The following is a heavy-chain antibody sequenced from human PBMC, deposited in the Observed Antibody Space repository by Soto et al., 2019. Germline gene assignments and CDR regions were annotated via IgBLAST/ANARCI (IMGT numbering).Heavy chain of an antibody. CDR3: ATHGLGVSSPPYFDN. CDR1: GGTFSGYV. D-gene: IGHD3-16*01. V-gene: IGHV1-69*01. J-gene: IGHJ4*02. CDR2: FVPLFGTT. Sequence: QLVQSGSEVKKPGSSVKVSCQASGGTFSGYVVTWVRQAPGQGLEWMGEFVPLFGTTHYAQRFSGRITITAEESTSTAYMELSTLRSDDTAVYYCATHGLGVSSPPYFDNWGQGTLITVSS.